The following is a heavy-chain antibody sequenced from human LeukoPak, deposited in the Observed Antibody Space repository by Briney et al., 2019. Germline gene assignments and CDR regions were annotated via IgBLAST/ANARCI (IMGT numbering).Heavy chain of an antibody. Sequence: GGSLRLSCAAPGFTFSNAWMSWVRQAPGKGLEWVGRIKSKTDGGTTDYAAPVKGRFTISRDGSKNTLYLQMNSLKTEDTAVYYCTTDRAGDAFDIWGQGTMVTVSS. J-gene: IGHJ3*02. CDR2: IKSKTDGGTT. V-gene: IGHV3-15*01. CDR3: TTDRAGDAFDI. CDR1: GFTFSNAW.